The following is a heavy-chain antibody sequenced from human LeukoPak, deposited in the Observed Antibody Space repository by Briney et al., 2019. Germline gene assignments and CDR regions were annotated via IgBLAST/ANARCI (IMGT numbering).Heavy chain of an antibody. CDR2: INPDNGVT. CDR3: ARSDSYTWFDP. D-gene: IGHD2-21*01. CDR1: GYTFTNFY. V-gene: IGHV1-2*02. J-gene: IGHJ5*02. Sequence: ASVKVSCKASGYTFTNFYIHWMRQAPGQGLEWMGWINPDNGVTDYAQKFQGRVTMTRDTPISAVYVELSRLRSDDTAVYYCARSDSYTWFDPWGQGTLVTVSS.